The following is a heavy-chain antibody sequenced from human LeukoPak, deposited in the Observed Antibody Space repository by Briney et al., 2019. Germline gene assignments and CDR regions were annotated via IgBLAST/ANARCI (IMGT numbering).Heavy chain of an antibody. D-gene: IGHD5-24*01. J-gene: IGHJ4*02. Sequence: SVKVSCKASGGTFSGYAISWVRQAPGQGLEWMGRIIPILGIANYAQKFQGRVTITADKSTSTAYMELSSLRSEDTAVYYCARALKVATISYYFDYWGQGTLVTVSS. CDR3: ARALKVATISYYFDY. V-gene: IGHV1-69*04. CDR2: IIPILGIA. CDR1: GGTFSGYA.